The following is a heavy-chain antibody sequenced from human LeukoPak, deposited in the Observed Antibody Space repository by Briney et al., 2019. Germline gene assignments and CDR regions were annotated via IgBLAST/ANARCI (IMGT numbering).Heavy chain of an antibody. Sequence: GGSLRLSCATSGLTLDTYAMTWVRQAPGKGLEWVSTISGNGGSTYCAGSVKGRFAISKDISKSTLYLAMNSLTGEDTAIYFCATRGNYYGYFDSWGQGTLVTVSS. CDR1: GLTLDTYA. D-gene: IGHD5-18*01. V-gene: IGHV3-23*01. CDR3: ATRGNYYGYFDS. CDR2: ISGNGGST. J-gene: IGHJ4*02.